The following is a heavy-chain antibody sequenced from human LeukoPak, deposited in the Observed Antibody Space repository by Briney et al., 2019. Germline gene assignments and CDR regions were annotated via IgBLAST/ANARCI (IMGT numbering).Heavy chain of an antibody. D-gene: IGHD3-10*01. V-gene: IGHV3-30-3*01. CDR1: GFTFRNYV. Sequence: GGSLRLSCAASGFTFRNYVIHWVRQAPGKGLEWVAVTSSDLNVKLYADSVKGRFTISRDNSKSTLYLQMNSLRPEDTAIYYCAREGYYGSGSPPSLYFDYWGQGTLVTVSS. CDR2: TSSDLNVK. J-gene: IGHJ4*02. CDR3: AREGYYGSGSPPSLYFDY.